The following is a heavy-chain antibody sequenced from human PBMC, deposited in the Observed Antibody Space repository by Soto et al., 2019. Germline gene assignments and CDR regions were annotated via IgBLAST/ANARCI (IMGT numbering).Heavy chain of an antibody. CDR3: ARGGWSVDS. CDR2: IYYNGNT. J-gene: IGHJ5*01. D-gene: IGHD6-19*01. Sequence: PSETLSLTCPVSGGSLSSLYWSWIRQPPGKGLEWVGYIYYNGNTDYNPSLKSRVTMSVDTSKNQFSLKLTAVTAADTAVYFCARGGWSVDSWGRGILVTVSS. V-gene: IGHV4-59*11. CDR1: GGSLSSLY.